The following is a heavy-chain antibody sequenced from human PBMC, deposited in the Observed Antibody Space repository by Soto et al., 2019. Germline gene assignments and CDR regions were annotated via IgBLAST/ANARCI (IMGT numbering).Heavy chain of an antibody. CDR1: GGSISRGGYS. CDR2: IYPSGST. Sequence: QLRLPESGSGLVKPSQTLSLPCAVSGGSISRGGYSWSWIRQPPGKGLEWIGYIYPSGSTYYNPSLKSRVPISVDRSKNQFALKLSSVTAADTVVYYCARSMTTVTTNDYWGQGSLVTVSS. J-gene: IGHJ4*02. D-gene: IGHD4-17*01. CDR3: ARSMTTVTTNDY. V-gene: IGHV4-30-2*01.